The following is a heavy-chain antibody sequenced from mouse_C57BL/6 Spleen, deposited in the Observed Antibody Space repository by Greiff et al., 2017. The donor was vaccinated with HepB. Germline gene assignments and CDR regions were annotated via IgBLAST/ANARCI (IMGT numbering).Heavy chain of an antibody. J-gene: IGHJ2*01. Sequence: VKLQESGAELVRPGTSVKVSCKASGYAFTNYLIEWVKQRPGQGLEWIGVINPGSGGTNYNEKFKGKATLTADKSSSTAYMQLSSLTSEDSAVYFCAREGYYVGDYWGQGTTLTVSS. D-gene: IGHD2-3*01. CDR3: AREGYYVGDY. CDR2: INPGSGGT. V-gene: IGHV1-54*01. CDR1: GYAFTNYL.